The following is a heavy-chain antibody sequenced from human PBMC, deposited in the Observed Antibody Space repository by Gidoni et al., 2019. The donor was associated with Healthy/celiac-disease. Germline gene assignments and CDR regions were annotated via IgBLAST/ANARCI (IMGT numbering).Heavy chain of an antibody. CDR1: GGSISSSSYY. J-gene: IGHJ4*02. CDR3: VVVAVAGPFDY. CDR2: IYYSGST. Sequence: QLQLQESGPGLVKPSETLSLTCTVSGGSISSSSYYWGWIRQPPGKGLEWIGSIYYSGSTYYNPSLKSRVTISVDTSKNQFSLKLSSVTAADTAVYYCVVVAVAGPFDYWGQGTLVTVSS. V-gene: IGHV4-39*01. D-gene: IGHD6-19*01.